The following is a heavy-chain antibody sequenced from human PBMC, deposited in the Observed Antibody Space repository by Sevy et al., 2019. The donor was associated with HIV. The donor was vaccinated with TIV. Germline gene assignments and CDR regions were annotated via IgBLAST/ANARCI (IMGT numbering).Heavy chain of an antibody. D-gene: IGHD5-18*01. CDR2: ISWDGGST. CDR1: GFTFDDYT. J-gene: IGHJ6*02. Sequence: GGSLRLSCAASGFTFDDYTMHWVRQAPGKGLEWVSLISWDGGSTYYADSVKGRFTISRDNSKNSLYLQMNSLRTGDTALYYCAKDKYSWSKSPGMDVWGQGTTVTVSS. V-gene: IGHV3-43*01. CDR3: AKDKYSWSKSPGMDV.